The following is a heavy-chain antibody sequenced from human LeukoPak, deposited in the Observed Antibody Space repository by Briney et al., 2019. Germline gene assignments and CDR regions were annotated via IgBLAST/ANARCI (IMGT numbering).Heavy chain of an antibody. J-gene: IGHJ4*02. CDR1: GFTFSSYS. V-gene: IGHV3-48*01. D-gene: IGHD6-13*01. CDR3: ARAAAAGY. CDR2: ISSSSSTI. Sequence: GGSLRLSCAASGFTFSSYSMNWVRQAPGKGLEWVSYISSSSSTIYYADSVKGRFTISRDNAKNSLHLQMNSLRAEDTAVYYCARAAAAGYWGQGTLVTVSS.